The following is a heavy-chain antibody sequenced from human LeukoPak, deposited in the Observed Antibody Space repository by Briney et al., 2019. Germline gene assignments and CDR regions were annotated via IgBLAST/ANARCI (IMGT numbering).Heavy chain of an antibody. Sequence: SETLSLTCTVSRYSISSGFYWGWIRQPPGKGLEWIGSIYSTGSTFYNPSLKSRVTISVDTSKNQVSLRLRSVTAADTAVYYCARGDSGWYLGLGFDYWGQGTLVTVSS. CDR2: IYSTGST. CDR1: RYSISSGFY. J-gene: IGHJ4*02. V-gene: IGHV4-38-2*02. CDR3: ARGDSGWYLGLGFDY. D-gene: IGHD6-19*01.